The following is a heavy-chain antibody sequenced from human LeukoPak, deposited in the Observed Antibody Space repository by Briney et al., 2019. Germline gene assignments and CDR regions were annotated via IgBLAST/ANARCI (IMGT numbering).Heavy chain of an antibody. CDR1: GFTFDDYG. CDR2: INWNGGST. CDR3: ARVLITMVRGPMYYFDY. Sequence: GGSLRLSCAASGFTFDDYGMSWVRQAPGKGLEWVSGINWNGGSTGYADSVKGRFAISRDNAKNSLYLQMNSLRAEDTALYYCARVLITMVRGPMYYFDYWGQGTLVTVSS. J-gene: IGHJ4*02. V-gene: IGHV3-20*04. D-gene: IGHD3-10*01.